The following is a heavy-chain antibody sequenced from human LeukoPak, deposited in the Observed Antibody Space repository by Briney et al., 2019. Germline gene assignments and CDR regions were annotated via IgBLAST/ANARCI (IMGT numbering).Heavy chain of an antibody. V-gene: IGHV1-8*01. Sequence: ASVKVSCKAFGYTFTSYNINWVRQATGQGLEWRGWMNPNSVNTGYAQKFQGRVTMTRNTSISTAYMELSSLRSEDTAVYYCARGRILRYFDWSSYYYYYGMDVWGQGTTVTVSS. CDR2: MNPNSVNT. D-gene: IGHD3-9*01. J-gene: IGHJ6*02. CDR3: ARGRILRYFDWSSYYYYYGMDV. CDR1: GYTFTSYN.